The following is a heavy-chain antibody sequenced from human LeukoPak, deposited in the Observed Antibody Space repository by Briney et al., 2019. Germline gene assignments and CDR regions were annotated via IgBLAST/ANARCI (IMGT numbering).Heavy chain of an antibody. V-gene: IGHV3-30*18. D-gene: IGHD1-26*01. Sequence: GRSLRLSCAASGFTFSSYDMHWVRQAPGKGLEWVTVISYDGSNKYYGDSVKGRFTISRDNSKNTLYLKMNSLRAEDTAVYYCAKEGSIGDFDYWGQGTLVTVSS. CDR3: AKEGSIGDFDY. CDR1: GFTFSSYD. CDR2: ISYDGSNK. J-gene: IGHJ4*02.